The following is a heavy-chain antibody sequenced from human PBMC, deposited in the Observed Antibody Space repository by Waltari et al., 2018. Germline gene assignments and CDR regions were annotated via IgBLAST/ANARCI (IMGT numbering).Heavy chain of an antibody. V-gene: IGHV1-69*05. Sequence: QVQLVQSGAEVKKPGSSVKVSCKASGGTFSSYAISWVRQAPGQGLEWMGGIIPIFGTANYAKKFQGRVTITTDESTSTAYMELSSLRSEDTAVYYCAREMATINPRGDAFDIWGQGTMVTVSS. J-gene: IGHJ3*02. CDR1: GGTFSSYA. D-gene: IGHD5-12*01. CDR3: AREMATINPRGDAFDI. CDR2: IIPIFGTA.